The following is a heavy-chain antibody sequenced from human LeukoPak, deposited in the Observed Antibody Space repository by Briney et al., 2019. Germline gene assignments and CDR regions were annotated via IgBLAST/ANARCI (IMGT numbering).Heavy chain of an antibody. Sequence: GGSLRLSCAVSGFTFNNYWMSWVRQAPGKGLEWVANIKQDGSEKYYVDSVKGRFTISRDNAKNSLYLQMNRLRAEDTAVYYCARDGYGDPVVGFDPWGQGTLVTVSS. D-gene: IGHD4-17*01. CDR1: GFTFNNYW. J-gene: IGHJ5*02. V-gene: IGHV3-7*03. CDR3: ARDGYGDPVVGFDP. CDR2: IKQDGSEK.